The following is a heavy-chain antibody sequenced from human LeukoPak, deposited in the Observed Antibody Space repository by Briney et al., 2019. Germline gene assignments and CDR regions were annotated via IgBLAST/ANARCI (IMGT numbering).Heavy chain of an antibody. V-gene: IGHV5-51*01. CDR2: IYPGDSDT. CDR1: GYNFTNFW. CDR3: ARLTMVRGVIN. D-gene: IGHD3-10*01. Sequence: GESLKISCKGSGYNFTNFWIGWVRQMSGKGLEWMGIIYPGDSDTKYSPSFQGQVTISADKSISTAYLQWSSLKASDTAMYYCARLTMVRGVINWGQGTLVTVSS. J-gene: IGHJ4*02.